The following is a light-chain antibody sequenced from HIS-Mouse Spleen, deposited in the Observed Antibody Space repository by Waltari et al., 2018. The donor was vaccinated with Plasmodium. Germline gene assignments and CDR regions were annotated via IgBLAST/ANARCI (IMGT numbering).Light chain of an antibody. CDR3: SSYAGSNNLV. V-gene: IGLV2-8*01. Sequence: QSALTQPPSASGSPGQSVTISCPGTSSDVGGYNYVSWYQQHPGQAPTLMIYEVSKRPSGVPDRFSGSKSGNTASLTVSGLQAEDEADYYCSSYAGSNNLVFGGGTKLTVL. CDR2: EVS. J-gene: IGLJ2*01. CDR1: SSDVGGYNY.